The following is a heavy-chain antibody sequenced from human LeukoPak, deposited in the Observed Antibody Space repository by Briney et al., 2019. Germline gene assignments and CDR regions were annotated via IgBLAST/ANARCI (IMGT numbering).Heavy chain of an antibody. Sequence: GGSLRISCAASGFTFRSCGMHWVRQAPGKGLEWVAFIRCDGSNKYYADSVKGRFTISRDNSKNTLYLQMNSLRAEDTAVYYCAKDGYPGYYGSGSYSYYFDYWGQGTLVTVSS. V-gene: IGHV3-30*02. CDR2: IRCDGSNK. J-gene: IGHJ4*02. D-gene: IGHD3-10*01. CDR1: GFTFRSCG. CDR3: AKDGYPGYYGSGSYSYYFDY.